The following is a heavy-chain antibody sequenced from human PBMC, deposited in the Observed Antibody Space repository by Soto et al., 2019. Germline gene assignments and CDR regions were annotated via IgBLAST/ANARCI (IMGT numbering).Heavy chain of an antibody. V-gene: IGHV3-21*01. CDR1: GFTFSSYS. Sequence: GGSLRLSCAASGFTFSSYSMNWVRQAPGKGLEWVSSISSSIIYIYYADSVNGRFTISRDNAKDSLYLQMNSLRSEDTAVYYCARDYGPGYFDYWGQGTLVTVSS. J-gene: IGHJ4*02. CDR3: ARDYGPGYFDY. CDR2: ISSSIIYI. D-gene: IGHD3-10*01.